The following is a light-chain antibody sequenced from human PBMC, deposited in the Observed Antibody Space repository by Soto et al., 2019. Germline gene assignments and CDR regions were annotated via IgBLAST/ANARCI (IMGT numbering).Light chain of an antibody. CDR3: SSYTSSSTLV. CDR2: EVS. V-gene: IGLV2-14*01. CDR1: SSDVGGYNY. Sequence: QSALTQPASVSGSPGQSITISCTGTSSDVGGYNYVSWYQQHPGKAPKLMIYEVSNRPSGVSNRFSGSKSGNTASLTISGLQAEDEPDYYCSSYTSSSTLVFGPGTKVTVL. J-gene: IGLJ1*01.